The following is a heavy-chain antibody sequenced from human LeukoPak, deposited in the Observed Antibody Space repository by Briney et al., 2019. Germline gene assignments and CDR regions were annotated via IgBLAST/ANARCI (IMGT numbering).Heavy chain of an antibody. V-gene: IGHV4-39*07. CDR3: ARVHPKKRITTVRGVILNWFDP. CDR2: IYYSGST. D-gene: IGHD3-10*01. J-gene: IGHJ5*02. Sequence: SETLSLTCTVSGGSISSSSYYWGWIRQPPGKGLEWIGSIYYSGSTYYNPSLKSRVTISVDTSKNQFSLKLSSVTAADTAVYYCARVHPKKRITTVRGVILNWFDPWGQGTLVTVSS. CDR1: GGSISSSSYY.